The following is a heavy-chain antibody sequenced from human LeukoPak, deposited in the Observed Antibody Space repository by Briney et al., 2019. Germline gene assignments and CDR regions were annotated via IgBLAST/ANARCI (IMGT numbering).Heavy chain of an antibody. CDR1: GFTFSSYW. CDR2: IKQDGSEK. J-gene: IGHJ4*02. V-gene: IGHV3-7*01. CDR3: AREGSYGDWGQGFDY. Sequence: GGALRLSCAASGFTFSSYWMSWVRQAPGKGLEWVANIKQDGSEKYYVDSVKGRFTISRDNAKHSLYLQMNSLRAEDTAVYYCAREGSYGDWGQGFDYWGQGTLVTVSS. D-gene: IGHD4-17*01.